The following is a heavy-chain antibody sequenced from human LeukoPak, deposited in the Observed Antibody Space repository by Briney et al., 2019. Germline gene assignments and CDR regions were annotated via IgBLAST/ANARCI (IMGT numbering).Heavy chain of an antibody. D-gene: IGHD1-26*01. J-gene: IGHJ4*02. CDR2: ISAYNGNT. CDR3: TRWSLWFVGRNFDY. CDR1: GYTFTSYG. Sequence: ASVKVSCKASGYTFTSYGISWVRQAPGQGLEWMGWISAYNGNTNYAQNLRGRVTMTTDTSTSTAYMELRSLRSDDTAVYYCTRWSLWFVGRNFDYWGQGTLVTVSS. V-gene: IGHV1-18*01.